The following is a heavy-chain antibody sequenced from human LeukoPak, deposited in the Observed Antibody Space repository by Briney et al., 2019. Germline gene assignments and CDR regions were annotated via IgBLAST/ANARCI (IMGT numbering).Heavy chain of an antibody. CDR3: ARAHNWKYGTFDY. CDR1: GFTFCSYS. Sequence: GGSLRLSCAASGFTFCSYSMNWVRQAPGKGLEWVSCISSSSSYIYYADSVKGRFTISRDNAKNPLYLQMNSLRVEDTAVYYCARAHNWKYGTFDYWGQGTLVTVSS. CDR2: ISSSSSYI. V-gene: IGHV3-21*01. J-gene: IGHJ4*02. D-gene: IGHD1-7*01.